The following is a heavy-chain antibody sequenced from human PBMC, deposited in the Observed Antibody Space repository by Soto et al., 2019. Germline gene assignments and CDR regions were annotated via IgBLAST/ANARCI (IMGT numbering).Heavy chain of an antibody. CDR3: AKGRSYYYYYGVDV. Sequence: PGGSLRLSCAASGFTFRSCAMGWVRQAPGKGLEWVSDIIDSGASTYYADSVKGRFTISRDNSKSTLYLQMNSLRAEDTALYYCAKGRSYYYYYGVDVCGQGTTVTVSS. CDR1: GFTFRSCA. V-gene: IGHV3-23*01. J-gene: IGHJ6*02. CDR2: IIDSGAST.